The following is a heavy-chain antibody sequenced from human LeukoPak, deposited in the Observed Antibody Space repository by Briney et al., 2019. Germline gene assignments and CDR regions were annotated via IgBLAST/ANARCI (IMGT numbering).Heavy chain of an antibody. D-gene: IGHD3-22*01. J-gene: IGHJ4*02. CDR3: AREISGYLFDY. V-gene: IGHV3-48*03. CDR2: ISSSGTTI. Sequence: GGSLRLSCAASGFTFSSYEMNWVRQAPGKGLEWVSYISSSGTTIYYADSVKGRFTISRDNAKNSLYLQMNSLRAEDTAVYYCAREISGYLFDYWGQGTLVTVSS. CDR1: GFTFSSYE.